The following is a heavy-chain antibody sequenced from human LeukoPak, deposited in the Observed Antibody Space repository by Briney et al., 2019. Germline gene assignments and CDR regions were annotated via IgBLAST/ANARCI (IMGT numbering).Heavy chain of an antibody. Sequence: SETLSLTCTVSGGSISSHYWSWIRQPPGKGLEWIGYIYYSGSTNYNPSLKSRVTISVDTSKNQFSLKLSSVTAADTAVYYCASDSRGSGSYYGAIDWGQGTLVTVSS. V-gene: IGHV4-59*11. D-gene: IGHD3-10*01. J-gene: IGHJ4*02. CDR3: ASDSRGSGSYYGAID. CDR1: GGSISSHY. CDR2: IYYSGST.